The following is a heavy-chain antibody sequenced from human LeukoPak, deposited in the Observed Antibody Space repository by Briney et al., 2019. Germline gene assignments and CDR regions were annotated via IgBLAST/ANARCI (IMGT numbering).Heavy chain of an antibody. V-gene: IGHV3-30*18. Sequence: PGGSLRLSCAASGFTFSSYGMHWVRQAPGKGLEWIEAISFDGDNKYYGNSVKGRFTISRDNFMNTLYLQIDNVRPEDTAVYYRAKDRFGGSASIDYWGRGTLVTVSS. CDR1: GFTFSSYG. CDR2: ISFDGDNK. CDR3: AKDRFGGSASIDY. D-gene: IGHD3-16*01. J-gene: IGHJ4*02.